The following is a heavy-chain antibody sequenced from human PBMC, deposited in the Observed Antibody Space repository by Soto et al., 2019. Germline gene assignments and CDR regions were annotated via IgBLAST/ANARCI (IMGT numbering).Heavy chain of an antibody. J-gene: IGHJ6*02. V-gene: IGHV4-39*07. Sequence: PSETLSLTCTASGSSISSNSYYWGWIRQSPGKGLEWIGSIGYTGTIYYNPSLQSRVTISVDTSKNQFSLRLSSVTAADTAVYYCASSISGAYYDFWSGYWPHYYGMDVWGQGTTVTVSS. CDR1: GSSISSNSYY. D-gene: IGHD3-3*01. CDR3: ASSISGAYYDFWSGYWPHYYGMDV. CDR2: IGYTGTI.